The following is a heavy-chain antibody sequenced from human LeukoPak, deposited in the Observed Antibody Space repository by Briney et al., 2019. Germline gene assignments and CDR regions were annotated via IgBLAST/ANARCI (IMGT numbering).Heavy chain of an antibody. V-gene: IGHV3-30*04. J-gene: IGHJ4*02. CDR3: ARPINYYGSGSLVDY. CDR1: GFTFSSYA. Sequence: PGGSLRLSCAASGFTFSSYAMHWVRQAPGKGLEWVAVISYDGSNKYYADSVKGRFTISRDNSKNTLYLQMSSLRAEDTAVYYCARPINYYGSGSLVDYWGQGTLVTVSS. D-gene: IGHD3-10*01. CDR2: ISYDGSNK.